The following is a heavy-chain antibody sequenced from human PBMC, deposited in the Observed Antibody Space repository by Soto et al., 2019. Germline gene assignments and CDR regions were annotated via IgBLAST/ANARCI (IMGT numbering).Heavy chain of an antibody. CDR3: AREAAAADPSYGMDV. J-gene: IGHJ6*02. D-gene: IGHD6-13*01. Sequence: QVQLVQSGAEVEKPGSSVKVSCKASGGTFSSYAISWERQAPGQGLEWMGGIIPIFGTANYAQKFQGRVTITADESTSTAYMELSSLRSEDTAVYYCAREAAAADPSYGMDVWGQGTTVTVSS. CDR2: IIPIFGTA. V-gene: IGHV1-69*12. CDR1: GGTFSSYA.